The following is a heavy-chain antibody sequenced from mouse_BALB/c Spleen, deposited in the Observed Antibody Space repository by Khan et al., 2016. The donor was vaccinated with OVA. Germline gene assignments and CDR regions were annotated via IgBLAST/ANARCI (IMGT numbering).Heavy chain of an antibody. CDR3: ASQLTGSFAY. Sequence: EVQLLETGGDLVKPGGSLKLSCAASGFTFSSYSMSWVRQTPDKRLEWVATISSGGDYTYYPDSVKGRFTISRDNAKNTLYLQMSSLKSEDTAMCYCASQLTGSFAYWGQGTLVTVSA. CDR2: ISSGGDYT. CDR1: GFTFSSYS. V-gene: IGHV5-6*01. D-gene: IGHD4-1*01. J-gene: IGHJ3*01.